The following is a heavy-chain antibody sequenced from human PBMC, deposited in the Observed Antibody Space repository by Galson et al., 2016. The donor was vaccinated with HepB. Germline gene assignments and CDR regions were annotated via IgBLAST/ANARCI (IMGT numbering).Heavy chain of an antibody. Sequence: SLRLSCAASGFTFDNYAMHWVRQAPGKGLEWVSGISWNSGNMGYADSVKGRFTISRDNAKNSLYLQMNSLRAEDTAIYYCARDDYGGDFDYWGQGTLVTVSS. V-gene: IGHV3-9*01. CDR2: ISWNSGNM. D-gene: IGHD4-23*01. CDR3: ARDDYGGDFDY. CDR1: GFTFDNYA. J-gene: IGHJ4*02.